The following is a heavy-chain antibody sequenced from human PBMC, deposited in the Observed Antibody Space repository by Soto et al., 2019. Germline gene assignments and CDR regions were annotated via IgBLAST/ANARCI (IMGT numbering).Heavy chain of an antibody. V-gene: IGHV5-51*01. Sequence: PGQSLKISCEGSGYSFDTYWMGWVRQMPGKGLEWMGMIYPGDSDTRYSPSFQGQVTISADKFSRTAYLQWSSLKASYTALSYCAGLIGYSYGHHLICLGVCGKGTTGAVYS. J-gene: IGHJ6*04. D-gene: IGHD5-18*01. CDR1: GYSFDTYW. CDR2: IYPGDSDT. CDR3: AGLIGYSYGHHLICLGV.